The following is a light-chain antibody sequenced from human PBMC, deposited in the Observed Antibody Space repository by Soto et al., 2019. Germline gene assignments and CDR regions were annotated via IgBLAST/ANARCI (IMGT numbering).Light chain of an antibody. CDR2: LGS. CDR3: AQGLAVPFT. J-gene: IGKJ4*01. Sequence: EIVLTQSPLSLPVTPGEPASISCRPSRSILGSSGYNYLNWYLQKPGQSPQLLIYLGSSRASGVPDRFSGSGSGTDFTLTISRVEAGDVGVYFCAQGLAVPFTFGGGTKVDIK. V-gene: IGKV2-28*01. CDR1: RSILGSSGYNY.